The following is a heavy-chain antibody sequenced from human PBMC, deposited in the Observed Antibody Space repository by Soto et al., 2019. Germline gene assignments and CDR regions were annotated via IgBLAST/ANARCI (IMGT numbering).Heavy chain of an antibody. CDR1: GGSISSYY. V-gene: IGHV4-59*01. J-gene: IGHJ5*02. Sequence: PSETLSLTCTVSGGSISSYYWSWIRQPPGKGLEWIGYIYYSGSTNYNPSLKSRVTISVDTSKNQFSLKLSSVTAADTAVYYCARVAAASWFDPWGQGTLVTVS. CDR2: IYYSGST. CDR3: ARVAAASWFDP. D-gene: IGHD6-13*01.